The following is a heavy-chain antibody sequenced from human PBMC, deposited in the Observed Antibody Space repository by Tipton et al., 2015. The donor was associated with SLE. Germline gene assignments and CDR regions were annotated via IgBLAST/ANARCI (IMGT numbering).Heavy chain of an antibody. CDR3: SGFQCWYSSL. V-gene: IGHV3-30*02. Sequence: GSLRLSCAASGFTFSSYGMHWVGQAPGKGLEWVAFIRYDGSNKYYADSVKSRFTISRANSKNTLYLQMNSLRAVDTAVYFWSGFQCWYSSLWGHGSLVTVSS. CDR1: GFTFSSYG. J-gene: IGHJ2*01. D-gene: IGHD3-3*01. CDR2: IRYDGSNK.